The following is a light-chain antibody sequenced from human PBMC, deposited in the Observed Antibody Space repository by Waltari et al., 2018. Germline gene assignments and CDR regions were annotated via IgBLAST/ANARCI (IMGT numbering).Light chain of an antibody. CDR3: HQYGTAPRT. J-gene: IGKJ1*01. Sequence: EIVLTQSPGTLSLSPGDRATLSCRASQYVSGSYLAWYQQKPGQAPRLLIYGASSRATGIPDRFRGSGSGTDFTVTIIRLEPEDFAVYYCHQYGTAPRTFGQGTKVEIK. CDR2: GAS. CDR1: QYVSGSY. V-gene: IGKV3-20*01.